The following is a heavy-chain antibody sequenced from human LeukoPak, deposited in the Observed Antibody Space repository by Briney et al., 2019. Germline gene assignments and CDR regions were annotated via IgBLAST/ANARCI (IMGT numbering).Heavy chain of an antibody. CDR2: IRYDGSNK. CDR3: AKLEPGSFARSGSFDY. CDR1: GFTFSSYG. D-gene: IGHD3-10*01. J-gene: IGHJ4*02. V-gene: IGHV3-30*02. Sequence: PGGSLRLFCAASGFTFSSYGKHWVRQAPGKGLEWVAFIRYDGSNKYYADSVKGRFTISRDNSKDTLYLQMTSLRAEDTAVYYCAKLEPGSFARSGSFDYWAKGPLATASS.